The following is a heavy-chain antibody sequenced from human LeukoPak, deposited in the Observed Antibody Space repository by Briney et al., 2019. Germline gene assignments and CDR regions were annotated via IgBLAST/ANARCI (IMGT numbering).Heavy chain of an antibody. Sequence: SETLSLTCAVYGGSFSGYYWSCIRQPPGKGLEWIGEINHSGSTNYNPSLKSRVTISVDTSKNQFSLKLSSVTAADTAVYYCARELGDYLFDYWGQGTLVTVSS. V-gene: IGHV4-34*01. CDR3: ARELGDYLFDY. D-gene: IGHD4-17*01. J-gene: IGHJ4*02. CDR2: INHSGST. CDR1: GGSFSGYY.